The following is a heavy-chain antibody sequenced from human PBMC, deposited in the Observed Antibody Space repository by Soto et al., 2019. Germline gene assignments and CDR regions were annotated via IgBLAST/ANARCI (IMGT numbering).Heavy chain of an antibody. J-gene: IGHJ4*02. CDR2: IYYGGST. V-gene: IGHV4-39*01. Sequence: SETLSLTCTVSEGGGSFSSNNHYWVWIRQPPGKGLEWIGSIYYGGSTYYNPSLKSRVTVSVDTSKNQFSLKVNPVTVADTAVYYCARRVQDGGRFYYVDYCGQGILVTVSS. CDR1: EGGGSFSSNNHY. CDR3: ARRVQDGGRFYYVDY. D-gene: IGHD3-22*01.